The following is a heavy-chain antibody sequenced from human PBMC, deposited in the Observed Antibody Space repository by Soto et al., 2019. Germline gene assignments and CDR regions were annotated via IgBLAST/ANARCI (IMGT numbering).Heavy chain of an antibody. V-gene: IGHV3-21*01. CDR3: ASALKLGIAASNWFDP. J-gene: IGHJ5*02. CDR2: ISSSSSYI. Sequence: GGSLRLSCAASGFTFSSYSMNWVRQAPGKGLEWVSSISSSSSYIYYADSVKGRFTISRDNAKNSLYLQMNSLRAEDTAVYYCASALKLGIAASNWFDPWGQGTLVTVSS. D-gene: IGHD6-25*01. CDR1: GFTFSSYS.